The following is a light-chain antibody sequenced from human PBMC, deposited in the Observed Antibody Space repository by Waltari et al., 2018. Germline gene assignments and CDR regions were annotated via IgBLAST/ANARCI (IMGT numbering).Light chain of an antibody. CDR2: EVS. CDR3: CSYAGSSTLYV. V-gene: IGLV2-23*02. Sequence: QSALTQPASVSGSPGQSITISCTGTSSDVGSYNLSSWYQRHPGKAPKLRIYEVSKRPSGVSNRFSGSKSGNTASLTISGLQAEDEADYYCCSYAGSSTLYVFGTGTKVTVL. J-gene: IGLJ1*01. CDR1: SSDVGSYNL.